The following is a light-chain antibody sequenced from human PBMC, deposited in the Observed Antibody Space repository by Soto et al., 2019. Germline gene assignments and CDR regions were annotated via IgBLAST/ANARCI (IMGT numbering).Light chain of an antibody. CDR3: QQYDGSRPST. CDR2: GAS. Sequence: ELVLTQSPGTLSFSPGERATLSCRASQSVSSTSLAWYQQKPGQAPRRLIYGASNRATGIPDRFSGSGSGTDFTLTISGLETEDFAVYYCQQYDGSRPSTFGLGTKVEFK. V-gene: IGKV3-20*01. J-gene: IGKJ1*01. CDR1: QSVSSTS.